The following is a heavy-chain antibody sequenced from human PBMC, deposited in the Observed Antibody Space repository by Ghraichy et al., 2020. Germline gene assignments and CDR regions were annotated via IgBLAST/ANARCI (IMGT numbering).Heavy chain of an antibody. D-gene: IGHD6-13*01. V-gene: IGHV3-48*03. CDR1: GFTFSSYE. CDR3: AAEDSRGFDY. Sequence: GGSLRLSCAASGFTFSSYEMNWVRQAPGKGLEWVSYISSSGSTIYYADSVKGRFTISRDNAKNSLYLQMTSLRAEDTAVYYCAAEDSRGFDYWGQGTLVTVSS. CDR2: ISSSGSTI. J-gene: IGHJ4*02.